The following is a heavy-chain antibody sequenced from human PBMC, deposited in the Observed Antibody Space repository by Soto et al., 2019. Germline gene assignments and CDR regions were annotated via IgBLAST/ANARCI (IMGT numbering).Heavy chain of an antibody. CDR2: ISYDGSNK. CDR3: ARRWDTFGSGSYYALDH. Sequence: QVQLVESGGGVVQPGRSLRLSCAASGFTFSSYAMHWVRQAPGKGLEWVAVISYDGSNKYYADSVKGRFTISRDNSKNTLYLQLNSLRAEDTAVYYCARRWDTFGSGSYYALDHWGQGTLVTVSS. D-gene: IGHD3-10*01. V-gene: IGHV3-30-3*01. CDR1: GFTFSSYA. J-gene: IGHJ4*02.